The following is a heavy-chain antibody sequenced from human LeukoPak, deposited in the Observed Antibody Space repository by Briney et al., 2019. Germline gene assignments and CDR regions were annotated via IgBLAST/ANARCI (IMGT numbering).Heavy chain of an antibody. V-gene: IGHV3-21*06. CDR2: ISSTRSYI. CDR3: ATLVREDAKARPVPYYNYYRYD. Sequence: GGSLRLSCAASGFTFSIYSVTWVRQAPGKGLEWVASISSTRSYIYYADSVRGRFTISRDNAQYFAYLQMKSLRAEDTAEYYCATLVREDAKARPVPYYNYYRYDWERETTVIVFS. D-gene: IGHD6-6*01. CDR1: GFTFSIYS. J-gene: IGHJ6*03.